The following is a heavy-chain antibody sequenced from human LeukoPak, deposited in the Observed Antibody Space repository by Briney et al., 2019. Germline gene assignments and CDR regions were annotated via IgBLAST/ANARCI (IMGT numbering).Heavy chain of an antibody. D-gene: IGHD2-21*02. Sequence: SVKVSCKASGGTFISYAIRWVRQAPGQGLEWMGRIIPIFGTANYAQKFQGRVTITTDESTSTAYMELSSLRSEDTAVYYCAREVTPFDAFDIWGQGTMVTVSS. CDR1: GGTFISYA. J-gene: IGHJ3*02. CDR3: AREVTPFDAFDI. CDR2: IIPIFGTA. V-gene: IGHV1-69*05.